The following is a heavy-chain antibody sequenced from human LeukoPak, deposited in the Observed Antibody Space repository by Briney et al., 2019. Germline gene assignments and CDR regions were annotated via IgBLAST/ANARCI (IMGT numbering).Heavy chain of an antibody. J-gene: IGHJ6*03. Sequence: ASVKVSCKASGYTFTSYGISWVRQAPGQGLEWMGWISAYNGNTNYAQKLQGRVTMTTDTSTSTAYMELRSLRSGDTAVYYCARSPVVRDIVVVPAAGYYYYMDVWGKGTTVTISS. CDR2: ISAYNGNT. V-gene: IGHV1-18*01. D-gene: IGHD2-2*01. CDR3: ARSPVVRDIVVVPAAGYYYYMDV. CDR1: GYTFTSYG.